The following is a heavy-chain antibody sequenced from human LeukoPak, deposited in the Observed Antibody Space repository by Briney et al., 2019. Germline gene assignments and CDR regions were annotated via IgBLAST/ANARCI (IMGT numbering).Heavy chain of an antibody. V-gene: IGHV3-9*01. CDR2: ISWNSGSI. D-gene: IGHD3-3*01. J-gene: IGHJ4*02. CDR1: GFSFDDYA. Sequence: PGGSLRLSCAASGFSFDDYAMHWVRQAPGKGLEWVSGISWNSGSIGYADSVRGRFTISRDNAKNSLYLQMNSLRAEDTALYSSAKDMRPFGVATFDYWGQGTLVTVSS. CDR3: AKDMRPFGVATFDY.